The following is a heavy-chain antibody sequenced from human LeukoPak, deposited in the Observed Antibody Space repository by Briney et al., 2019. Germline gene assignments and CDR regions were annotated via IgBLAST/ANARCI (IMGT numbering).Heavy chain of an antibody. V-gene: IGHV3-53*01. CDR3: AKEYYYDSSGYYY. Sequence: GGSLRLSCAASGFTVSSNYMSWVRQAPGKGLEWVSVIYSGGSTYYADSVKGRFTISRHNSKNTLYLQMNSLRAEDTAVYYCAKEYYYDSSGYYYWGQGTLVTVSS. CDR2: IYSGGST. D-gene: IGHD3-22*01. CDR1: GFTVSSNY. J-gene: IGHJ4*02.